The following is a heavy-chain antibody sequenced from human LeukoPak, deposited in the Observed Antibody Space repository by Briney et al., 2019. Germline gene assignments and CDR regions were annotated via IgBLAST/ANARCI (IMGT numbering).Heavy chain of an antibody. CDR3: ARPPIAASPDAFDI. Sequence: GESLKISCKGSGYSFTSYWIGWVLPMPGKGLEWMVIIYPGDSDTRYSPSFQGQVTISADKSISTAYLQWSSLKASDTAMYYCARPPIAASPDAFDIWGQGTMVTVSS. J-gene: IGHJ3*02. V-gene: IGHV5-51*01. D-gene: IGHD6-13*01. CDR1: GYSFTSYW. CDR2: IYPGDSDT.